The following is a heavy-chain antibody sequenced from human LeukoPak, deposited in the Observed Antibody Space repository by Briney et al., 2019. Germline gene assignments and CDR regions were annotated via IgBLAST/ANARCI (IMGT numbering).Heavy chain of an antibody. D-gene: IGHD3-22*01. Sequence: SETLSLTCTVSGGSISGYYWSWIRQPPGKALEWIGYIFYSGSTSYNPSLKSRVTISVDTSKNQFSLRLNSVTAADTAVYYCARSAYHSSGYYFDYWGQGTLVTVSS. J-gene: IGHJ4*02. CDR3: ARSAYHSSGYYFDY. CDR1: GGSISGYY. CDR2: IFYSGST. V-gene: IGHV4-59*08.